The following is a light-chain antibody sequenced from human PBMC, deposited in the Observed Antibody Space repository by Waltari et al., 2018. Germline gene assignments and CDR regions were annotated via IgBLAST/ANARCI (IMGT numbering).Light chain of an antibody. J-gene: IGKJ2*01. V-gene: IGKV4-1*01. CDR3: QQYYSSPYT. CDR2: WAS. CDR1: QSVLYSSNNKNY. Sequence: DIVMTQSPDSLAVSLGERANINCKSSQSVLYSSNNKNYLSWYQQKLGQPPKLLIYWASTRESGVPDRFSGSGSGTDFTLTISSLQAEDVAVYYCQQYYSSPYTFGQGTKLEIK.